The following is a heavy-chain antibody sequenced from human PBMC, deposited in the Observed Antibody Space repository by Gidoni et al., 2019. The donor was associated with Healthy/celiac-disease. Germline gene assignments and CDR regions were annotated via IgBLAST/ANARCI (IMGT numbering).Heavy chain of an antibody. CDR3: ARDLAQWELLGVGWFDP. Sequence: QVQLVESGGGVVKPGRAMRLSCAASGFNFSRYGIHWVRQAPGKGLEWVAVIWYDGSNKSYAASVKGRFTISRDNSKNTLYLQMNSLSAEDTAVYYCARDLAQWELLGVGWFDPWGQGTLVTVSS. V-gene: IGHV3-33*01. D-gene: IGHD1-26*01. J-gene: IGHJ5*02. CDR1: GFNFSRYG. CDR2: IWYDGSNK.